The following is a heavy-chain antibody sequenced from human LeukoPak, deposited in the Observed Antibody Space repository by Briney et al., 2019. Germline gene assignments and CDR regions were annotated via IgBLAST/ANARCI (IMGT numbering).Heavy chain of an antibody. CDR2: IIPIFGTA. J-gene: IGHJ4*02. CDR3: ARDVGQYCGGDCVVVPGDDY. D-gene: IGHD2-21*02. CDR1: GGTLSSYA. Sequence: SVKISCKASGGTLSSYAISWVRQAPGQGLEWMGRIIPIFGTANYAQKFQGRVTITTDESTSTAHMELSSLRSEDTAVYCCARDVGQYCGGDCVVVPGDDYWGQGTLVTVSS. V-gene: IGHV1-69*05.